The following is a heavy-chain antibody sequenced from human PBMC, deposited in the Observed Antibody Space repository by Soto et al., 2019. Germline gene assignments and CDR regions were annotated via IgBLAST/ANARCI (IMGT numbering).Heavy chain of an antibody. D-gene: IGHD1-20*01. CDR3: ARYGRASRYNWKAYNWFDP. V-gene: IGHV4-34*01. CDR1: GGSFSGYY. J-gene: IGHJ5*02. CDR2: INHSGST. Sequence: QVQLQQWGAGLLKPSETLSLTCAAYGGSFSGYYWSWIRQPPGKGLEWIGEINHSGSTNYNPSLNSLATISVEASMTQFSLKRSSVAAADTAVYYCARYGRASRYNWKAYNWFDPWGEGTLVTVSS.